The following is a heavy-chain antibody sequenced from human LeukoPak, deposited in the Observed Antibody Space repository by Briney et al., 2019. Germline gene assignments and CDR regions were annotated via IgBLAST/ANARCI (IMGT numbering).Heavy chain of an antibody. Sequence: SQTLSLTCTVSGGSISSGSYYWSWIRQPAGKGLEWIGRSYTNGCTNYNPSLKSPVTISVDTSKNQFSLKLSSVTAADTAVYYCARASYYDFWSGYEGYFDYWGQGTLVTVSS. D-gene: IGHD3-3*01. V-gene: IGHV4-61*02. CDR1: GGSISSGSYY. CDR3: ARASYYDFWSGYEGYFDY. CDR2: SYTNGCT. J-gene: IGHJ4*02.